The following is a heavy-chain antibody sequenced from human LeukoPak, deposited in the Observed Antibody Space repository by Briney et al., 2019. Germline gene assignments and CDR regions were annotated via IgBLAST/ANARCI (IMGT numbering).Heavy chain of an antibody. CDR1: GFTFDDYG. Sequence: PGGSLRLSCAASGFTFDDYGMSWVRQAPGKRLEWVSGINWNGGSTGYADSVKGRFTISRDNAKNSLYLQMNSLRAEDTALYYCARRNGDYYYYYMDVWGKGTTVTVSS. CDR2: INWNGGST. V-gene: IGHV3-20*04. D-gene: IGHD4-17*01. CDR3: ARRNGDYYYYYMDV. J-gene: IGHJ6*03.